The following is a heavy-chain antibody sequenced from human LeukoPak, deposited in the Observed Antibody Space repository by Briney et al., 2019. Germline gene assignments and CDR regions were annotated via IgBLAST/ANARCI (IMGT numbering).Heavy chain of an antibody. CDR3: ARHAGGIAAAGTRPFDY. Sequence: SETLSLTCTVSGASFSSSTYYWGWIRQPPGKGLEWIGSIYYGGGTYYNPSLKSRVTMSVDTSKKQFSLKLSSVTAADTAVYYCARHAGGIAAAGTRPFDYWGQETLVTVSS. V-gene: IGHV4-39*01. CDR2: IYYGGGT. J-gene: IGHJ4*02. CDR1: GASFSSSTYY. D-gene: IGHD6-13*01.